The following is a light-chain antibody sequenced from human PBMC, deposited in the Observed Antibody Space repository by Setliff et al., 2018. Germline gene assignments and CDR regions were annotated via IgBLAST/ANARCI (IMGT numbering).Light chain of an antibody. V-gene: IGLV2-8*01. J-gene: IGLJ1*01. CDR3: SSYAGNYIYV. Sequence: VLAQPPSASGSPGQSVAISCTGTSSDVGGYSYVSWYQQHPGKAPKLMIYEVSKRPSGVPDRFSGSKSGNTASLTVSGLQAEDEADYYCSSYAGNYIYVFGSGTKV. CDR1: SSDVGGYSY. CDR2: EVS.